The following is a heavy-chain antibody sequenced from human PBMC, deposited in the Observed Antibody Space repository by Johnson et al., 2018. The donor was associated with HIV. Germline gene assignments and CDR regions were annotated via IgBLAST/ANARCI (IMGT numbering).Heavy chain of an antibody. V-gene: IGHV3-33*06. CDR2: IWSDGSNK. Sequence: QMQLVESGGGVVQPGRSLRLSCAASGFTFSSYGMHWVRQAPGKGLEWVAVIWSDGSNKYYADSVKGRFTISRDNSKNTLYLQMNSLRAEDTAVYYCANGRLAAHDAFDIWGQGTMVTVSS. CDR1: GFTFSSYG. J-gene: IGHJ3*02. D-gene: IGHD1-26*01. CDR3: ANGRLAAHDAFDI.